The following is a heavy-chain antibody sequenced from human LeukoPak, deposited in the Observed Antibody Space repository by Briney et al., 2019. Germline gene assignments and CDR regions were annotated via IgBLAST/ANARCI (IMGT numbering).Heavy chain of an antibody. CDR2: INHSGST. Sequence: PSETLSLTCAVYGGSFSGYYWSWIRQPPGKGLEWIGEINHSGSTNYNPSLKSRVTISVDTSKNQFSLKLSSVTAADTAVYYCARDRKYYYDSSGFYSDAFDIWGQGTMVTVSS. CDR1: GGSFSGYY. D-gene: IGHD3-22*01. V-gene: IGHV4-34*01. CDR3: ARDRKYYYDSSGFYSDAFDI. J-gene: IGHJ3*02.